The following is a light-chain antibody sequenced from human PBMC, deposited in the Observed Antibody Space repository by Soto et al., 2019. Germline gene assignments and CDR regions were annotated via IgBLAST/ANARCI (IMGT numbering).Light chain of an antibody. V-gene: IGKV1-5*03. CDR2: QAS. CDR3: QQYTNPYT. J-gene: IGKJ2*01. CDR1: QSVSTW. Sequence: DIKMTQSPSTLSASVGDRVTIACRASQSVSTWLAWYQQKPGEAPRLLIYQASTLEVGVPSRFSGSGSGTEFTLTISNLQPEDFATYYCQQYTNPYTLGQGTKLEI.